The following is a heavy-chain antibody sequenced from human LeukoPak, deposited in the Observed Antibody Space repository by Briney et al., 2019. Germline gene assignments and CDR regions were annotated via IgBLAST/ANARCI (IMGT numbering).Heavy chain of an antibody. Sequence: PSETLSLTCTVSGYSISSGYYWGWIRQPPGKGLEWIGSIYHSGSTYYNPSLKSRVTISVDTSKDQFSLKLSSVTAADTAAYYCARDVQQWLVDAFDIWGQGTMVTVSS. CDR2: IYHSGST. V-gene: IGHV4-38-2*02. D-gene: IGHD6-19*01. J-gene: IGHJ3*02. CDR3: ARDVQQWLVDAFDI. CDR1: GYSISSGYY.